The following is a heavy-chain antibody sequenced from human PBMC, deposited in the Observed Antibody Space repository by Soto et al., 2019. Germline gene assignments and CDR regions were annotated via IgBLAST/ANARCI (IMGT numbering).Heavy chain of an antibody. J-gene: IGHJ4*02. D-gene: IGHD4-17*01. CDR3: ERLHDYGVDYFDY. Sequence: SETLSLTCTVSGCSTSSISYYWGWIRQPPGKGREGIGSVYYSGSTYYTPSLRSRVTLSVDTSTNQFSLRLSSVTAADTAAYYCERLHDYGVDYFDYWGQRTLVNVSS. V-gene: IGHV4-39*01. CDR2: VYYSGST. CDR1: GCSTSSISYY.